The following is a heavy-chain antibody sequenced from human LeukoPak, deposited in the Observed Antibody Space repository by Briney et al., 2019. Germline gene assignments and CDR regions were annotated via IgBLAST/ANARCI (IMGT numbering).Heavy chain of an antibody. Sequence: GGSLRLSCAASGFTFNRDWMSWVRQAPGRRLEWVANIKHDGSEEAYLASVKGRFTISRDNAKNSLYLQMNSLRAEDTAVYYCARNLYYYDSSGYYYYWGQGTLVTVSS. J-gene: IGHJ4*02. V-gene: IGHV3-7*01. D-gene: IGHD3-22*01. CDR3: ARNLYYYDSSGYYYY. CDR2: IKHDGSEE. CDR1: GFTFNRDW.